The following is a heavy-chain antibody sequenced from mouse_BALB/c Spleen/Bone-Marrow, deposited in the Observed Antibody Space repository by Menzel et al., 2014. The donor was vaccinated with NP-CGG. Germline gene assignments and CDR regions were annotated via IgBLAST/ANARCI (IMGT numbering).Heavy chain of an antibody. D-gene: IGHD1-1*01. Sequence: VKLMESGPGLVAPSQSLSVTCTVSGFSLTSYGVHWVRQPPGKVLEWLGVIWAGGSTNYNSALMSRLSISKDNSKSQVFLKMNSLQTDDTAMYYCARGSYYEGAMDYWGQGTSVTVSS. J-gene: IGHJ4*01. CDR2: IWAGGST. V-gene: IGHV2-9*02. CDR1: GFSLTSYG. CDR3: ARGSYYEGAMDY.